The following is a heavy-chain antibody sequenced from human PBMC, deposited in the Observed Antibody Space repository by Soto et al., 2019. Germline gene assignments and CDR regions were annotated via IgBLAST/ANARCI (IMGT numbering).Heavy chain of an antibody. D-gene: IGHD5-12*01. CDR1: GFTFGDYA. V-gene: IGHV3-49*03. Sequence: GGSLRLSCTASGFTFGDYAMSWFRQAPGKGLEWVGFIRSKAYGGTTEYAASVKGRFTISRDDSKSIAYLQMNSLKTEDTAVYYCTRAPELDTSTSRYYYYYYMDVWGKGTTVTVSS. CDR2: IRSKAYGGTT. J-gene: IGHJ6*03. CDR3: TRAPELDTSTSRYYYYYYMDV.